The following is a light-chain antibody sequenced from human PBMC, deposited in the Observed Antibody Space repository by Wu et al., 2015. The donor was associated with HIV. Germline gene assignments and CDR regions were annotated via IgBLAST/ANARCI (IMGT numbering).Light chain of an antibody. CDR2: GAS. CDR3: QQYNKWYT. V-gene: IGKV3-20*01. J-gene: IGKJ2*01. Sequence: EIVLTQSPGTLSLSPGERATLSCRASQSVSSSYLAWYQQKPGQAPRLLIYGASSRATGIPDRFSGSGSGTEFTLTISSMQSEDFAVYYCQQYNKWYTFGQGTKLEIK. CDR1: QSVSSSY.